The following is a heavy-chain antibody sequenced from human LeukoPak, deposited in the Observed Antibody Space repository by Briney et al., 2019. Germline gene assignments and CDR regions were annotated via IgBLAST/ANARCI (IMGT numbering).Heavy chain of an antibody. Sequence: ASVKVSCKVSGYTLTESSMHWVRQAPGKGLEWVGGFDPEDGETIYAQKFQGRVTMTEDTSTDTAYMELSSLRSEDTAVYYCATVYDTGGAFDIWGQGTMVTVSS. CDR1: GYTLTESS. CDR3: ATVYDTGGAFDI. D-gene: IGHD3-22*01. V-gene: IGHV1-24*01. J-gene: IGHJ3*02. CDR2: FDPEDGET.